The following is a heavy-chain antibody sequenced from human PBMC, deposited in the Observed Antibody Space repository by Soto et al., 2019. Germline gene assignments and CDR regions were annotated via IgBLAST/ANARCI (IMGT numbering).Heavy chain of an antibody. CDR2: IIPIFGTA. D-gene: IGHD2-8*01. CDR3: ARVALDCTNGVCYNGMDV. Sequence: VASVKVSCKASGGTFSSYAISWVRQAPGQGLEWMGGIIPIFGTANYAQKFQGRVTITADESTSTAYMELSSLRSEDTAVYYCARVALDCTNGVCYNGMDVWGQGTTVTVSS. V-gene: IGHV1-69*13. J-gene: IGHJ6*02. CDR1: GGTFSSYA.